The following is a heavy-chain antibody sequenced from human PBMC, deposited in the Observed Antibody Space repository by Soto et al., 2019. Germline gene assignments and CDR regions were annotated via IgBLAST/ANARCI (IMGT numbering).Heavy chain of an antibody. J-gene: IGHJ4*02. V-gene: IGHV4-31*03. Sequence: SETLSLTCTVSGGSISSGGYYWSWIRQHPGKGLEWIGYIYYSGSTYYNPSLKSRVTISVDTSKNQFSLKLSSVTAADTAVYYCARGLSYSYDSSGYRFDYWGQGTLVTVSS. CDR1: GGSISSGGYY. CDR3: ARGLSYSYDSSGYRFDY. CDR2: IYYSGST. D-gene: IGHD3-22*01.